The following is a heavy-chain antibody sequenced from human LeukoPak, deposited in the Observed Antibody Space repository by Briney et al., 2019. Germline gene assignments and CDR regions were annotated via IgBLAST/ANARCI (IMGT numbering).Heavy chain of an antibody. D-gene: IGHD1-1*01. CDR3: ARDRLLEDRDYHYYYYMDV. CDR2: ISSSSNYI. CDR1: GFTSSSYV. Sequence: GGSLRLSCAASGFTSSSYVMNWVRQAPGKGLEWVSSISSSSNYIYYADSVRGRFTISRDNAKNSLSLQMNSLRAEDTAVYYCARDRLLEDRDYHYYYYMDVWGIGTTVTVSS. J-gene: IGHJ6*03. V-gene: IGHV3-21*01.